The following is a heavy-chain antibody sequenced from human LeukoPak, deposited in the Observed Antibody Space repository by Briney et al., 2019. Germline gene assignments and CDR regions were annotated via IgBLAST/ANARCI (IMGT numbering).Heavy chain of an antibody. V-gene: IGHV4-34*01. CDR3: ARCVGITGTTLFDY. J-gene: IGHJ4*02. Sequence: PSETLSLTCAVYGGSFSGYYWSWIRQPPGKGLEWIGEINHSGSTNYNPSLKSRVTISVDTSKNQFSLKLSSVTAADTAVYYCARCVGITGTTLFDYWGQGTLVTVSS. D-gene: IGHD1-7*01. CDR1: GGSFSGYY. CDR2: INHSGST.